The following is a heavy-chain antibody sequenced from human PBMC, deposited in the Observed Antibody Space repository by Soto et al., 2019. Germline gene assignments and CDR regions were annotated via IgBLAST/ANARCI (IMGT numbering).Heavy chain of an antibody. CDR2: ISGSGGST. J-gene: IGHJ3*02. V-gene: IGHV3-23*01. CDR3: AKSHSPIYCSRTSCYRINDAFDS. Sequence: EVQLLESGGGLVQPGGSLRLSCAASGFTFSSYAMSWVRQAPGKGLEWVSAISGSGGSTYYADSVKGRFTISRDNSKNRLYLQMNSLRAEDTAVYYCAKSHSPIYCSRTSCYRINDAFDSWGKGTMVTVSS. D-gene: IGHD2-2*01. CDR1: GFTFSSYA.